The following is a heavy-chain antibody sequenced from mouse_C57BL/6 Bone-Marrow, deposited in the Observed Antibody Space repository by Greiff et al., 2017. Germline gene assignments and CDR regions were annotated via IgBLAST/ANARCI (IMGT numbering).Heavy chain of an antibody. J-gene: IGHJ4*01. CDR2: IYPGDGDT. V-gene: IGHV1-80*01. CDR1: GYAFSSYW. D-gene: IGHD2-12*01. CDR3: ARLIRRYYARDY. Sequence: VQLQQSGAELVKPGASVKISCKASGYAFSSYWMNWVKQRPGKGLEWIGQIYPGDGDTNYNGKFKGKATLTADKSSSTAYMQLSSLTSEDSAVYFCARLIRRYYARDYWGQGTSVTVSA.